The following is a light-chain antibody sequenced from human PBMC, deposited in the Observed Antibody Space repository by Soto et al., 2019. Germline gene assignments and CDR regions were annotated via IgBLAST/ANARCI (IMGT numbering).Light chain of an antibody. CDR1: SSDVGGYNH. CDR2: DVN. V-gene: IGLV2-11*01. Sequence: QSALTQPRSVSGSPGQSVTISCTGTSSDVGGYNHVSWYQQHPGKAPKVLVYDVNKRPSGVPDRFSGSKSGNTASLTISALQPEDEADYYCCSYAGRYSYLFGTGTKVTVL. J-gene: IGLJ1*01. CDR3: CSYAGRYSYL.